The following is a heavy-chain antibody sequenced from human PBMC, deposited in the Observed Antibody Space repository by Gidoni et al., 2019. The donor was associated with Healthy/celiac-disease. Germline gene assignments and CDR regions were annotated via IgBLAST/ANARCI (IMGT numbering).Heavy chain of an antibody. D-gene: IGHD6-6*01. Sequence: EVQLVESGGGLVKPGGSLRLSCAASGFTFSSYSMNWVRQAPGKGLEWVSSISSSSSYIYYADSVKGRFTISRDNAKNSLYLQMNSLRAEDTAVYYCARGWGSSSWGFDYWGQGTLVTVSS. CDR1: GFTFSSYS. CDR2: ISSSSSYI. J-gene: IGHJ4*02. CDR3: ARGWGSSSWGFDY. V-gene: IGHV3-21*01.